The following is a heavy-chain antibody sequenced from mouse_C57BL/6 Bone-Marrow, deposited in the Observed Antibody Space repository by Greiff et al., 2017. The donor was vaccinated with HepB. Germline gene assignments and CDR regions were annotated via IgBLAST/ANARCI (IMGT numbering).Heavy chain of an antibody. CDR2: ITHSGET. D-gene: IGHD1-1*01. CDR3: AGENYYGSSSAWFAY. J-gene: IGHJ3*01. CDR1: GFPITSGYY. V-gene: IGHV12-3*01. Sequence: VQLQESGPGLVKPSQSLFLTCSITGFPITSGYYWIWIRQSPGKPLEWMGYITHSGETFYNPSLQSPISITRETSKNQFFLQLNSVTTEDTAMYYCAGENYYGSSSAWFAYWGQGTLVTVSA.